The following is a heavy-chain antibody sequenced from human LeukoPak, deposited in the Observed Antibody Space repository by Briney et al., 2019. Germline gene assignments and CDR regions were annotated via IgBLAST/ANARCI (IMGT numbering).Heavy chain of an antibody. D-gene: IGHD3-22*01. CDR3: AKGSSGYFYD. Sequence: PGGSLRLSCAASGFTFSDYAMSWVRQAPGKGLEWVSAISDSGNRTYYADSVKGRCTISRDNSKSTLYLQINSLGAEHTAVYYCAKGSSGYFYDWGQGILVTVSS. V-gene: IGHV3-23*01. J-gene: IGHJ4*02. CDR1: GFTFSDYA. CDR2: ISDSGNRT.